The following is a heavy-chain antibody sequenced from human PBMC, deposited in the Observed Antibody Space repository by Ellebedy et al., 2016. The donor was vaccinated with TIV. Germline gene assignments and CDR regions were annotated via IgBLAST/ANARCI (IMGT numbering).Heavy chain of an antibody. V-gene: IGHV3-64D*06. CDR3: ARIVVTPAYYYYGMDV. CDR1: GFTFSSYA. D-gene: IGHD4-23*01. Sequence: GESLKISCSASGFTFSSYAMHWVRQAPGKGLEYVSAISSNGGSTYYADAVKGRFTISRDNSKNTLYLQMSSLRAEDTAVYYCARIVVTPAYYYYGMDVWGQGTTVTVSS. J-gene: IGHJ6*02. CDR2: ISSNGGST.